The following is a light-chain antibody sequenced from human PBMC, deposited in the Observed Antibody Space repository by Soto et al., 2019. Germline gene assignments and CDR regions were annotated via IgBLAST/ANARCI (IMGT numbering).Light chain of an antibody. CDR3: QQYNSSPFT. Sequence: EIVLTQSPGTLSLSPGERATLSCRASQRVSSSYLAWYQQKPGQAPRLLIYGASSRATGIPDRFSGSGSGTDFTLTISRLEPEDFAGYYCQQYNSSPFTVGPGTKVDVK. CDR1: QRVSSSY. CDR2: GAS. V-gene: IGKV3-20*01. J-gene: IGKJ3*01.